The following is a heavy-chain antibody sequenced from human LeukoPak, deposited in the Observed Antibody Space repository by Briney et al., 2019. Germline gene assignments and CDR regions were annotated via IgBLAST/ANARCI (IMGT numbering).Heavy chain of an antibody. J-gene: IGHJ3*02. CDR2: ISYDGSNK. V-gene: IGHV3-30*18. CDR1: GFTFSSYG. CDR3: AKEILRYFDWPKRAFDI. D-gene: IGHD3-9*01. Sequence: GGALRLSCAASGFTFSSYGRHWVRQARGKGLERVGVISYDGSNKYYADSVKGRVTISRDNTKNTLYLQMNSLRAEDTAVYYCAKEILRYFDWPKRAFDIWGQGTMVTVSS.